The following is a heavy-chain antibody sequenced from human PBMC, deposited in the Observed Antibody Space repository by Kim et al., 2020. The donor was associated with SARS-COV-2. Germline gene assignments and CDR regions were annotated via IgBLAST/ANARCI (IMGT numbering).Heavy chain of an antibody. CDR1: GGSFSNYY. Sequence: SETLSLTCIVSGGSFSNYYWSWIRQPPGKGLEWIGYVYSSGSTNYNPSLKSRLTISMDTSTRQFSLTLTSVTATDTAVYFCARHRDTGFFQYWGQGALVT. D-gene: IGHD1-1*01. CDR3: ARHRDTGFFQY. V-gene: IGHV4-59*08. J-gene: IGHJ4*02. CDR2: VYSSGST.